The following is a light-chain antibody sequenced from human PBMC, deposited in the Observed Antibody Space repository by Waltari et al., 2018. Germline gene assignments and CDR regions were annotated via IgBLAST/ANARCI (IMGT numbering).Light chain of an antibody. CDR1: QSISHW. J-gene: IGKJ2*03. CDR2: KTS. Sequence: DIQMTQSPSTLSASVGDTVTITCRASQSISHWLAWYQQKPGKAPKLLIYKTSILERGVPSRFSGVGSETEFALTISSLQPDDVATYHCQQYHTFYSFGQGTKLEIK. V-gene: IGKV1-5*03. CDR3: QQYHTFYS.